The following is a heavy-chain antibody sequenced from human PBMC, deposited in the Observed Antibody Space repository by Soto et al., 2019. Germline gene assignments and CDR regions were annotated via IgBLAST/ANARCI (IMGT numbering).Heavy chain of an antibody. J-gene: IGHJ6*03. Sequence: SETLSLTCAVYGGSFSGYYWSWIRQPPGKGLEWIGEINHSGSTNYNPSLKSRVTISVDTSRNQFSLKLSSVTAADTAVYYCARGRYEWFLTYYYYYMDVWGKGATVPVSS. CDR1: GGSFSGYY. CDR2: INHSGST. V-gene: IGHV4-34*01. CDR3: ARGRYEWFLTYYYYYMDV. D-gene: IGHD3-3*01.